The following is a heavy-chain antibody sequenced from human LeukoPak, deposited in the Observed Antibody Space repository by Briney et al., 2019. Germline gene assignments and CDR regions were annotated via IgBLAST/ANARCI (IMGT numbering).Heavy chain of an antibody. J-gene: IGHJ4*02. V-gene: IGHV3-21*01. D-gene: IGHD3-10*01. CDR2: ISSSSSYI. CDR3: ARVPPDGSGSYYPQIDY. Sequence: GGSLRLSCAASGFTFSNYAMRWVRQAPGKGLEWVSSISSSSSYIYYADSVKGRFTISRDNAKNSLYLQMNSLRAEDTAVYYCARVPPDGSGSYYPQIDYWGQGTLVTVSS. CDR1: GFTFSNYA.